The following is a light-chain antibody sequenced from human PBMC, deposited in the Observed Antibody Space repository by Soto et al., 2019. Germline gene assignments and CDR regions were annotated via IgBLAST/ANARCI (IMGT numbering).Light chain of an antibody. J-gene: IGLJ3*02. Sequence: QSVLTQPASVSGSPRQSITISCTGTSSDVGGYNYVSWYQQHPGKAPKLMIYEVSNRPSGVSNRFSGSKSGNTASLTISGLQAEDEADYYCSSYTSSSIWVFGGGTKLTVL. CDR1: SSDVGGYNY. V-gene: IGLV2-14*01. CDR2: EVS. CDR3: SSYTSSSIWV.